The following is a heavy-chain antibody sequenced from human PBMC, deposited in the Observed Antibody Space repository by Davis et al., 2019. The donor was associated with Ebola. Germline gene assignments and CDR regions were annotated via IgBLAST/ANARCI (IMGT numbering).Heavy chain of an antibody. CDR2: VYYSGST. V-gene: IGHV4-61*01. Sequence: SETLSLTFTVSCASVSSNSYYWNWIRQPPGKGLEWIGYVYYSGSTNYNPSLKSRVTISVDTSKNQFSLKLRSVTAADTAVYYCARGTSGAEHWGQGTLATVSS. J-gene: IGHJ4*02. CDR3: ARGTSGAEH. CDR1: CASVSSNSYY. D-gene: IGHD7-27*01.